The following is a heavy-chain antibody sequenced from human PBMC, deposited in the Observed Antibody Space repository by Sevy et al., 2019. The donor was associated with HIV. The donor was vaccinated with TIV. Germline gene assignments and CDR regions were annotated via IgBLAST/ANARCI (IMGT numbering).Heavy chain of an antibody. Sequence: GGSLRLSCTASGFTFSDYYMSWIRQAPGKGLEWISYISSRDYFIYYADSVKGRFTISRDNAKNSMFLHMSSLRAEDTALNYCARVRYTYGNFFFDYWVQGTLVTVSS. CDR1: GFTFSDYY. CDR2: ISSRDYFI. J-gene: IGHJ4*02. D-gene: IGHD5-18*01. CDR3: ARVRYTYGNFFFDY. V-gene: IGHV3-11*01.